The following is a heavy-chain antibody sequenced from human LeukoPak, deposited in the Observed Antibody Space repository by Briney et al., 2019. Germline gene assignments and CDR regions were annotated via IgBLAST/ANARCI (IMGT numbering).Heavy chain of an antibody. CDR3: ASHYYDGAFDI. J-gene: IGHJ3*02. V-gene: IGHV4-4*02. CDR1: GGSISSGDW. D-gene: IGHD3-22*01. Sequence: PSETLSLTCTVSGGSISSGDWWSWVRQPPGKGLEWIGEIYQSGSTNYNPSLKSRVTISVDTSKNQFSLKLSSVTAADTAVYYCASHYYDGAFDIWGQGTMVTVSS. CDR2: IYQSGST.